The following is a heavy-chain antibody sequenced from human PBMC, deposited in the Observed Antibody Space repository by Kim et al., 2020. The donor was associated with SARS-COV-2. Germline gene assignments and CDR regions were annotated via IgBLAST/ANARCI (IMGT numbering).Heavy chain of an antibody. CDR2: FDPEDGET. V-gene: IGHV1-24*01. CDR3: ATLRLRGDIVVVPAADY. J-gene: IGHJ4*02. CDR1: GYTLTELS. D-gene: IGHD2-2*01. Sequence: ASVKVSCKVSGYTLTELSMHWVRQAPGKGLEWMGGFDPEDGETIYAQKFQGRVTMTEDTSTDTAYMELSSLRSEDTAVYYCATLRLRGDIVVVPAADYWGQGTLVTVSS.